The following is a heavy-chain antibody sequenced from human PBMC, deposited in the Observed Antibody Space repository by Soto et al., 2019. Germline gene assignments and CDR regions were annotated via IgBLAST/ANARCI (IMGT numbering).Heavy chain of an antibody. J-gene: IGHJ6*02. CDR1: GGSLSSSKW. V-gene: IGHV4-4*02. CDR2: IYQSGST. Sequence: XTLYLPCAVSGGSLSSSKWWSWVLQPPVKWLEWIGEIYQSGSTNYNPSLNGRVTISVDKSKNQFSIKLSSVTAADTAVYYCARVTYYGSGSNYYYYGMDVWGQGTTVTVSS. D-gene: IGHD3-10*01. CDR3: ARVTYYGSGSNYYYYGMDV.